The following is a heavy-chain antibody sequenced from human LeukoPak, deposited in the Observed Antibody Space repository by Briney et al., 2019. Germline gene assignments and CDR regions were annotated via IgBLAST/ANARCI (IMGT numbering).Heavy chain of an antibody. CDR3: ARRKYYYDSSGYTSYFDY. CDR2: IYYSGST. J-gene: IGHJ4*02. D-gene: IGHD3-22*01. V-gene: IGHV4-59*08. Sequence: PSETLSLTCTVSGGSISSYYWSWIRQPPGKGLEWIGYIYYSGSTNYNPSLKSRVTISVDTSKNQFSLKPSSVTAADTAVYYCARRKYYYDSSGYTSYFDYWGQGTLVTVSS. CDR1: GGSISSYY.